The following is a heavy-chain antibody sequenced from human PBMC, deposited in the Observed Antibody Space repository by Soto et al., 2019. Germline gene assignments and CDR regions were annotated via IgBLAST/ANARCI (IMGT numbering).Heavy chain of an antibody. J-gene: IGHJ4*02. V-gene: IGHV3-23*01. CDR2: ISISGGTT. Sequence: GGSLRLSCAASGFTFNNYNMNWVRQAPGKGLEWVSSISISGGTTYYADSVKGRFTISRDNSKNTLYLQMNSLRAEDTAVFYCAKRIAATGKASYDYWGQGTLVTVSS. D-gene: IGHD6-13*01. CDR1: GFTFNNYN. CDR3: AKRIAATGKASYDY.